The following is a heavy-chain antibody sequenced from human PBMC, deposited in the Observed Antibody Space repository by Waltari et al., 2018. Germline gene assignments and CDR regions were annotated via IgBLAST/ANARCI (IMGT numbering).Heavy chain of an antibody. V-gene: IGHV1-2*02. CDR3: ARDGSPAASPHYYYYYIDV. D-gene: IGHD2-2*01. J-gene: IGHJ6*03. CDR1: GFIFTAYY. Sequence: QAHLLQSGAEVKRPGASLRVSCEASGFIFTAYYLHWVRQAPGQGLEWMGWINPQNGGTNYAQKFQGRVVMTRDMSVKTGYMDLRRLGSDDTAIYYCARDGSPAASPHYYYYYIDVWGKGTTVTISS. CDR2: INPQNGGT.